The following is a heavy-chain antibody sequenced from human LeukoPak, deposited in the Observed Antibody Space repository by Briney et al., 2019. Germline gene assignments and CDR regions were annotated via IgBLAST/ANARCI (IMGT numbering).Heavy chain of an antibody. J-gene: IGHJ4*02. CDR2: IYNSGST. D-gene: IGHD5-12*01. Sequence: SETMSLTCTVSGGSISSYYWSWVRQPPGKGLEWIGYIYNSGSTNYNPSLKSRVTISVDTSKNQFSLNLSSVTAADTAVYYCARESSGYVGYWGQGTLVTVSS. CDR1: GGSISSYY. CDR3: ARESSGYVGY. V-gene: IGHV4-59*01.